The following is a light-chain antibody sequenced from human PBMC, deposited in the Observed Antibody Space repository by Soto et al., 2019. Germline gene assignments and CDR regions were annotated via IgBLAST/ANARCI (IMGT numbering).Light chain of an antibody. V-gene: IGKV3-20*01. CDR1: QSVSSSY. Sequence: EIVLTQSPGTLSLSPGERATLSCRASQSVSSSYLAWYQQKPGQAPRLLIHDTSSRATGIPDRFSGSGSGTDFTLTISRLEPEDFAVYYGQQYGTSPFTFGPGTKVDIK. CDR2: DTS. CDR3: QQYGTSPFT. J-gene: IGKJ3*01.